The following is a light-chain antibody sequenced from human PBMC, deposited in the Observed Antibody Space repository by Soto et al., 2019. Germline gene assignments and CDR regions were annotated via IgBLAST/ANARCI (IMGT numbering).Light chain of an antibody. J-gene: IGKJ1*01. CDR1: QSISSW. CDR3: QQLHSFPRT. CDR2: AAS. V-gene: IGKV1-5*01. Sequence: DIQMTQSPSTLSASVGDRVTITCRASQSISSWLAWYQQKPGKAPNLLIYAASTLQTGVPSRFSGSGSGTEFTLTISSLQPEDFATYYCQQLHSFPRTFGQGTKVDIK.